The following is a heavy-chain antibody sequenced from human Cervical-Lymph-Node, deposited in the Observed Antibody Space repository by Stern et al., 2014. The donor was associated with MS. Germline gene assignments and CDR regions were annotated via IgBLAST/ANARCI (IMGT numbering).Heavy chain of an antibody. CDR2: ITWNSVGV. Sequence: EVQLVESGGGLVQPGRSLRLSCAASGFTFDDYAMHWVRQAPGKGLAWVSGITWNSVGVGYADSVKGRFTISRDNAKNSLYLQMNSLRGDDTALYYCAKGSGGSGYYPVALDYWGQGTLVTVAS. CDR1: GFTFDDYA. V-gene: IGHV3-9*01. J-gene: IGHJ4*02. D-gene: IGHD3-3*01. CDR3: AKGSGGSGYYPVALDY.